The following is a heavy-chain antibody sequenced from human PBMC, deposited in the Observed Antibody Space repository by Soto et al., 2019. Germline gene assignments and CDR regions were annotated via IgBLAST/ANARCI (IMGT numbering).Heavy chain of an antibody. D-gene: IGHD3-22*01. V-gene: IGHV1-69*01. CDR3: ARSRVTYYYDISAFDI. CDR2: IIPIFGTA. J-gene: IGHJ3*02. Sequence: QVQLVQSGAEVKKPGSSVKVSCKASGGTFSSYAISWVRQAPGQGLEWMGGIIPIFGTANYAQKFQGRVTITADESTRTAYMELSILRSEDTAVYYCARSRVTYYYDISAFDIWGQGTMVTVSS. CDR1: GGTFSSYA.